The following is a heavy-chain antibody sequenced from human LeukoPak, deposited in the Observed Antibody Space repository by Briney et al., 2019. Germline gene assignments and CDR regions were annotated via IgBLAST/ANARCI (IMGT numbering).Heavy chain of an antibody. CDR2: IYYSGST. Sequence: PSETLSLTCTVSGGSISSYYWSWIRQPPGKGLEWIGYIYYSGSTNYNPSLKSRVTISVDTSKNQFSLKLSSVTAADTAVYYCARSYDSREVPETFDYWGQGTLVTVSS. V-gene: IGHV4-59*01. CDR3: ARSYDSREVPETFDY. D-gene: IGHD3-22*01. J-gene: IGHJ4*02. CDR1: GGSISSYY.